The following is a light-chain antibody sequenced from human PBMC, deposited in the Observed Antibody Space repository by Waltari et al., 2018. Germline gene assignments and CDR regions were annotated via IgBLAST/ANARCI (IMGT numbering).Light chain of an antibody. Sequence: QSVLTQPPSVSAAPGQKVTISCSGRSSNIGNYFVSWSHQLPGTTPKLLIYDNDKRPSGIPDRFSAAKSGTSATLDITGLQVGDEADYYCATWDNSLTAVVFGGGTKLTVL. CDR3: ATWDNSLTAVV. J-gene: IGLJ2*01. V-gene: IGLV1-51*01. CDR2: DND. CDR1: SSNIGNYF.